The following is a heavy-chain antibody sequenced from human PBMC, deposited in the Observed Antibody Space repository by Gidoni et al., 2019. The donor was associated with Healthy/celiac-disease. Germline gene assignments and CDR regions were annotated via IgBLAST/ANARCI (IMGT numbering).Heavy chain of an antibody. Sequence: QVQLVESGGGVVQPGRSLRLSCAASGFTFSSYAMPWVRQAPGKGLEWVAVISYDGSNKYYADSVKGRFTISRDNSKNTLYLQMNSLRAEDTAVYYCARDSDYYGSGRGAYYYYGMDVWGQGTTVTVSS. J-gene: IGHJ6*02. CDR2: ISYDGSNK. D-gene: IGHD3-10*01. CDR1: GFTFSSYA. CDR3: ARDSDYYGSGRGAYYYYGMDV. V-gene: IGHV3-30*04.